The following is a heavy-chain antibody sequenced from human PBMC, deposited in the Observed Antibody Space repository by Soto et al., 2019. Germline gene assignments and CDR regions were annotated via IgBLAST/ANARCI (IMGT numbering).Heavy chain of an antibody. Sequence: GASVKVSCKASGYTFTSYYMHWVRQAPGQGLEWMGIINPSGGSTSYAQKFQGRVTMTRDTSTSTVYMELSSLRSEDTAVYYCARAYCSSTSCYAFDYWGQGTLVTXSS. CDR1: GYTFTSYY. D-gene: IGHD2-2*01. J-gene: IGHJ4*02. V-gene: IGHV1-46*03. CDR2: INPSGGST. CDR3: ARAYCSSTSCYAFDY.